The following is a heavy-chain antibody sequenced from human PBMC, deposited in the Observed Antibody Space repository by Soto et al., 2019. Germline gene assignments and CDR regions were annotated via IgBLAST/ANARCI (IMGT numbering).Heavy chain of an antibody. Sequence: ASVKVSCKASGYTFTSYAMHWVRQAPGQRLEWMGWINAGNGNTKYSQKFQGRVTITRDTSASTAYMELSSLRSEDTAVYYCAREEAARTGSDYWGQGTLGTVSS. CDR3: AREEAARTGSDY. J-gene: IGHJ4*02. D-gene: IGHD6-6*01. V-gene: IGHV1-3*01. CDR1: GYTFTSYA. CDR2: INAGNGNT.